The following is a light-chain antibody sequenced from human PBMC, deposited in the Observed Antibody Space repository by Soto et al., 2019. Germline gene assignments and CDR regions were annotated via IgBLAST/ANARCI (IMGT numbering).Light chain of an antibody. CDR2: EVT. V-gene: IGLV2-8*01. J-gene: IGLJ3*02. CDR1: SSDVGGYNY. Sequence: QSALTQPPSASGSPGQSVTISCTGTSSDVGGYNYVSWYQQRPGKVPKLMIYEVTKRPSGVPDRFSGSKSGNTASLTVSGLQAEDEADYYCSSYAGSNILVFGGGTKVTVL. CDR3: SSYAGSNILV.